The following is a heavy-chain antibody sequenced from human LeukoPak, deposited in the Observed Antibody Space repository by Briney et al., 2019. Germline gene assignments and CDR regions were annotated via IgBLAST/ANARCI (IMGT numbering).Heavy chain of an antibody. D-gene: IGHD6-13*01. Sequence: PGGSLRLSCAASGFTFSSYAMQWVRQAPGKGGEWGAVISYDGSNKYYADSVKGRFTISRDNSKKKLYLQMNSLRAEDTAVYYCARGGSSSWGGFDYWGQGTLVTVSS. CDR1: GFTFSSYA. J-gene: IGHJ4*02. CDR3: ARGGSSSWGGFDY. CDR2: ISYDGSNK. V-gene: IGHV3-30*01.